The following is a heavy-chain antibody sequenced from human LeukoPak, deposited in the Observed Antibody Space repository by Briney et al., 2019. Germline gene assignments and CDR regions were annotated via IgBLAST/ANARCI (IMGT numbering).Heavy chain of an antibody. CDR2: ISGSGGST. V-gene: IGHV3-23*01. Sequence: GGSLRLSCAASGFTLSSYAMSWDRQAPGKGLEWVSAISGSGGSTYYADSVKGRFTISRGNSKNTLYLQMNSLRAEDTAVYYCAKDGGYSYGSPQDYWGQGTLVTVSS. D-gene: IGHD5-18*01. J-gene: IGHJ4*02. CDR3: AKDGGYSYGSPQDY. CDR1: GFTLSSYA.